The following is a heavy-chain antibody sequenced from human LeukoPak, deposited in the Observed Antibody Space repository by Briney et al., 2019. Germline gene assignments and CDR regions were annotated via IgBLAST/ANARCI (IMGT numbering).Heavy chain of an antibody. Sequence: QPGRSLRLSCAASGFTFSGYGMHWVRRAPGKGLEWVAVIWNDGSYEYYADSVKGRFTISRDNSKNTLYLQMNNLRADDTAVYFCAKPTRGGGSFLIDYWGQGTLVTVSS. CDR3: AKPTRGGGSFLIDY. J-gene: IGHJ4*02. D-gene: IGHD1-26*01. V-gene: IGHV3-33*03. CDR1: GFTFSGYG. CDR2: IWNDGSYE.